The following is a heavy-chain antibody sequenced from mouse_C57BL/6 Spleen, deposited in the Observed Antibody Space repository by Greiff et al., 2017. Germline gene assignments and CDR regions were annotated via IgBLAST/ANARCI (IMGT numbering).Heavy chain of an antibody. J-gene: IGHJ4*01. V-gene: IGHV1-69*01. CDR3: ARGLITTVVARGAMDY. CDR2: IDPSDSYT. Sequence: VQLQQPGAELVMPGASVTLSCKASVYTFTSSWMHWVKQRPGQGLEWIGEIDPSDSYTNYNQKFMGKSTLTVDKSSSTGYMQLSSLTSEDSAVYYCARGLITTVVARGAMDYGGQGTSVTVSS. CDR1: VYTFTSSW. D-gene: IGHD1-1*01.